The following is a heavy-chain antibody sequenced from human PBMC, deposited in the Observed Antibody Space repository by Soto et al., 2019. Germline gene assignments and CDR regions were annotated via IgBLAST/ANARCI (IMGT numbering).Heavy chain of an antibody. CDR3: ARIEYQLLFGDYYYYMDV. D-gene: IGHD2-2*01. CDR2: IYYSGST. Sequence: SETLSLTCTVSGGSISSYYWSWIRQPPGKGLEWIGYIYYSGSTNYNPSLKSRVTISVDTSKNQFSLKLSSVTAADTALYYFARIEYQLLFGDYYYYMDVWGKGTTVTVSS. V-gene: IGHV4-59*08. J-gene: IGHJ6*03. CDR1: GGSISSYY.